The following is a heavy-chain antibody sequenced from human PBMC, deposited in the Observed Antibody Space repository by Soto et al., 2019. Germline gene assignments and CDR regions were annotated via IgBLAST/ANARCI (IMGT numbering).Heavy chain of an antibody. J-gene: IGHJ6*02. CDR2: ISAYNGNT. CDR3: EVGNPPPYYYGMDV. D-gene: IGHD4-4*01. Sequence: ASVKVSCKASGYTFTSYGLSWVRQAPGQGLEWMGWISAYNGNTNYAQKLQGRVTMTTDTSTSTAYMELRSLRSEDTAVYYCEVGNPPPYYYGMDVWGQGTTVTVSS. CDR1: GYTFTSYG. V-gene: IGHV1-18*01.